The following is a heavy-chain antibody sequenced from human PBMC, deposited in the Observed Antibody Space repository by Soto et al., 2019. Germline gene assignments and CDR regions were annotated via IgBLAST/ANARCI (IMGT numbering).Heavy chain of an antibody. D-gene: IGHD1-1*01. Sequence: QVQLVQSGAELKKPGASVKVSCKASGYTFKNYGISCVRQAPGQGLEWMGWISAYNGNTDYAQRFQGRVTMTTDTSTSTAYMELRSLISDDTAVYYCARDRSTHDYWGQGTLVTVSS. CDR2: ISAYNGNT. J-gene: IGHJ4*02. CDR3: ARDRSTHDY. CDR1: GYTFKNYG. V-gene: IGHV1-18*01.